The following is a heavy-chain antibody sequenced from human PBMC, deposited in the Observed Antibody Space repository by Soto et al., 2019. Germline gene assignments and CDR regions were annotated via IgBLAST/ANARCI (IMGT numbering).Heavy chain of an antibody. CDR2: IYYSGST. D-gene: IGHD3-10*01. V-gene: IGHV4-59*08. CDR1: GGSISSYY. Sequence: SETLSLTCTVSGGSISSYYWSWIRQPPGKGLEWIGYIYYSGSTNYNPSLKSRVTISVDTSKNPFSLKLSSVTAADTAVYYCASTPLENYYGSFFYYNRYYYYGMSVWGQGTKVPVSS. J-gene: IGHJ6*02. CDR3: ASTPLENYYGSFFYYNRYYYYGMSV.